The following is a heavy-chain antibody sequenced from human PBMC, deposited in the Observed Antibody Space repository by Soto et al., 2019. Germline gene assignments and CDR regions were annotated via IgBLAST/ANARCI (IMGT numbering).Heavy chain of an antibody. CDR3: AKDYYDSSGYYLAYAFDI. Sequence: GGSLRLSCAASGFTFSSYALGWVRQAPGRGLECVSAISGSGVSTYYADSVKGRFTISRDNSKNTLYLQMNSLRAEDTAVYYCAKDYYDSSGYYLAYAFDIWGQGTMVTVSS. CDR2: ISGSGVST. V-gene: IGHV3-23*01. D-gene: IGHD3-22*01. J-gene: IGHJ3*02. CDR1: GFTFSSYA.